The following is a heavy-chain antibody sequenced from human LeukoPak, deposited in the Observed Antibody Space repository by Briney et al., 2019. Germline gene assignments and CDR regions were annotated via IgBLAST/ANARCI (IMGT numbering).Heavy chain of an antibody. CDR3: ARQGEYYDILTRYLGFDYGMDV. D-gene: IGHD3-9*01. V-gene: IGHV4-59*08. Sequence: SETLSLTCTVSGGSISSYYWSWIRQPPGKGLEWIGYIYYSGSTNYNPSLKSRVTISVDTSKNQFSLKLSSVTAADTAVYYCARQGEYYDILTRYLGFDYGMDVWGQGTTVTVSS. J-gene: IGHJ6*02. CDR1: GGSISSYY. CDR2: IYYSGST.